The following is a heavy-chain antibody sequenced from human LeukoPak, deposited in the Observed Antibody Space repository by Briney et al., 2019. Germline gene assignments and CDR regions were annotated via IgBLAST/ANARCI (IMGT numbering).Heavy chain of an antibody. CDR2: INPNSGAT. V-gene: IGHV1-2*02. D-gene: IGHD2-2*01. Sequence: ASVRVSCKASGYTFTGHYIHWVRQAPGQGLEWMGWINPNSGATKYEQKFQGRVTMTRDTSISTAYMELSRLISEDAAVYYCAKWRGYASDWAGPFDDWGQGTLPTASS. CDR3: AKWRGYASDWAGPFDD. CDR1: GYTFTGHY. J-gene: IGHJ4*02.